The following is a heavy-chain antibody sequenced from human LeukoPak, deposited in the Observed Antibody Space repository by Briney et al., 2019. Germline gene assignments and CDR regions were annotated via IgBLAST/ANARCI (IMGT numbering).Heavy chain of an antibody. CDR3: TTPNEGNWFDP. CDR1: GFTFSDSA. D-gene: IGHD2-8*01. CDR2: IRDKGYGHAT. Sequence: SGGSLRLSCAASGFTFSDSAIHWVRQASGKGLEWVGRIRDKGYGHATAYAVSVKGRFTLSRDDSRNTAYLQMDSLKTEDTALYYCTTPNEGNWFDPWGQGTLVTVSS. J-gene: IGHJ5*02. V-gene: IGHV3-73*01.